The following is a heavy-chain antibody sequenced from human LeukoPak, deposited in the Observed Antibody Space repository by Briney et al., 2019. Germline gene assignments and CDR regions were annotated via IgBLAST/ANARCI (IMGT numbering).Heavy chain of an antibody. CDR3: ARDTGVVWDFDY. J-gene: IGHJ4*02. CDR1: GYTFTSYY. CDR2: INPDNGRT. Sequence: ASVKVSCKASGYTFTSYYMHWVRQAPGQGLEWMGWINPDNGRTKYVERFQDRVTMTTDTSTSTAYMELRSLRSDDTAVYYCARDTGVVWDFDYWGQGTLVTVSS. V-gene: IGHV1-18*04. D-gene: IGHD3-3*01.